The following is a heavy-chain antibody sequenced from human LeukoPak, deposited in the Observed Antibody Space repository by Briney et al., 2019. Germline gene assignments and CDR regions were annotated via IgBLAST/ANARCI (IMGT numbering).Heavy chain of an antibody. V-gene: IGHV3-11*01. Sequence: GGSLRLSCAASGFTFSDYYMSWIRQAPGKGLEWVSYISSSGSTIYYADSVKGRFTISRDNAKKSLYLQMNSLETEDTAVYYCARCRITIFGEDAFDIWGQGTMVNVSS. CDR3: ARCRITIFGEDAFDI. D-gene: IGHD3-3*01. J-gene: IGHJ3*02. CDR2: ISSSGSTI. CDR1: GFTFSDYY.